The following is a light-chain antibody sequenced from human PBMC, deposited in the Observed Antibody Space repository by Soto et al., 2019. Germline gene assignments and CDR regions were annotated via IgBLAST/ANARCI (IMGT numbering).Light chain of an antibody. V-gene: IGLV2-14*01. CDR3: CSYTTSNTYV. J-gene: IGLJ1*01. CDR1: SSDVGAYNH. CDR2: GVT. Sequence: QSVLPQPASVSGSPGQSITISCIGTSSDVGAYNHVSWYQQHPGKVQKVMIYGVTNRPSGVSNRFSGSKSGNTSSLTISGLQFEDEAAYYCCSYTTSNTYVVGTGTKVTVL.